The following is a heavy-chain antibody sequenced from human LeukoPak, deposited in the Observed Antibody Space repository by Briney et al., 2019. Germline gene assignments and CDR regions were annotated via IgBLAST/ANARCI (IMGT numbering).Heavy chain of an antibody. D-gene: IGHD5-12*01. Sequence: GGSLRLSCAASGFTFSSYDMNWLRQAPGKGLEWVSYISTSGSTIYYADSVKGRFTTSRDNAKNSLYLQMNSLRVEDTAIYFCAGAYSAYDPFDYWGQGILVTVSS. CDR3: AGAYSAYDPFDY. CDR2: ISTSGSTI. CDR1: GFTFSSYD. J-gene: IGHJ4*02. V-gene: IGHV3-48*03.